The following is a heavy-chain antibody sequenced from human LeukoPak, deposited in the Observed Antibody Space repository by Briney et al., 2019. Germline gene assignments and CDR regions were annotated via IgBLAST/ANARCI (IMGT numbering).Heavy chain of an antibody. Sequence: GGSLRLSCAASGFAITTYWMTWVRQAPGKGLEWVATIKPDGSEKYYVDSVRGRFTISRDNAENSLDLQMDSLRVDDTAVYYCARGGWELLFWGQGTLVTVSS. J-gene: IGHJ4*02. CDR1: GFAITTYW. D-gene: IGHD2-15*01. CDR3: ARGGWELLF. V-gene: IGHV3-7*01. CDR2: IKPDGSEK.